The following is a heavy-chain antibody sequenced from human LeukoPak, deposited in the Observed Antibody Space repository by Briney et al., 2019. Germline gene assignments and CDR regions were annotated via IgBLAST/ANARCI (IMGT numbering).Heavy chain of an antibody. CDR3: ARLVNSNTYYYDSSGYYQVYNWFDP. CDR1: GGSISSGSYY. V-gene: IGHV4-61*02. CDR2: IYSSGST. Sequence: SETLSLTCTVSGGSISSGSYYWSWIRQPAGKGLEWIGRIYSSGSTNYNPSLKSRVTISLDTSKNQFSLKLSSVTAADTAVYYCARLVNSNTYYYDSSGYYQVYNWFDPWGQGTLVTVSS. J-gene: IGHJ5*02. D-gene: IGHD3-22*01.